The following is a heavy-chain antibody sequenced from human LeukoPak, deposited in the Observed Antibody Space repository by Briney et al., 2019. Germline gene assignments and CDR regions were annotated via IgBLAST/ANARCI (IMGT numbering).Heavy chain of an antibody. J-gene: IGHJ4*02. CDR3: AKDGDTAMVT. Sequence: GGSLRLSCAASGFSFSSYWMHWVRRPPGKGLVWVSHINPDARTTTYADSVKGRFTISRDNAQNTLYLQMNSLRAEDTAVYYCAKDGDTAMVTWGQGTLVTVSS. V-gene: IGHV3-74*01. CDR1: GFSFSSYW. CDR2: INPDARTT. D-gene: IGHD5-18*01.